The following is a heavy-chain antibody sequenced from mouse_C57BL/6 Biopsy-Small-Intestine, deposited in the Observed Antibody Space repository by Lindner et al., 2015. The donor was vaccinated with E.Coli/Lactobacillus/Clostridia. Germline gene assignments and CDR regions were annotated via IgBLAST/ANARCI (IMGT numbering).Heavy chain of an antibody. CDR2: LYPGGGYT. J-gene: IGHJ4*01. Sequence: VQLQESGAELVRPGTSVKMSCKASGYTFTNYWIGWTKQRPGHGLEWIGDLYPGGGYTNYNEKFKGKATLTADKSSSTAYMQFSSLTSEDSAIYYCARSHDGYAMDYWGQGTSVTVSS. CDR1: GYTFTNYW. D-gene: IGHD2-3*01. V-gene: IGHV1-63*01. CDR3: ARSHDGYAMDY.